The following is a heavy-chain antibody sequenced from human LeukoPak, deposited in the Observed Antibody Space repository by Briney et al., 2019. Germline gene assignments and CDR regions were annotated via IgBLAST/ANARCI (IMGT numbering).Heavy chain of an antibody. J-gene: IGHJ3*02. V-gene: IGHV1-46*01. CDR2: INPGGDNT. D-gene: IGHD5-24*01. Sequence: ASVTVSCKASAYTFTKSYIHWVRQAPGQRLEWMGLINPGGDNTNYAQNFQGRVTMTSDTSARTVYMELSSLRSEDTAIYYCARIRDGYNDAYDIWGQGTVVTVPS. CDR3: ARIRDGYNDAYDI. CDR1: AYTFTKSY.